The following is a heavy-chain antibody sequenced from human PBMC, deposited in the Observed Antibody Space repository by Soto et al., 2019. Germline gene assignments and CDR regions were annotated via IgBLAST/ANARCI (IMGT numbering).Heavy chain of an antibody. CDR1: GGSFSGYY. CDR2: INHSGST. V-gene: IGHV4-34*01. D-gene: IGHD4-17*01. CDR3: ARARNTVTTYYYYYGMDV. J-gene: IGHJ6*02. Sequence: SETLSLTCAVYGGSFSGYYWSWIRQPPGKGLEWIGEINHSGSTNYNPSLKSQVTILVDTSKNQFSLKLSSVTAADTAVYYCARARNTVTTYYYYYGMDVGGQGTTVTV.